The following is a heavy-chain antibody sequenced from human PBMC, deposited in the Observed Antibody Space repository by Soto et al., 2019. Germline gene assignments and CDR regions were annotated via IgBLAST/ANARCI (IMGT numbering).Heavy chain of an antibody. V-gene: IGHV1-2*02. CDR2: INPSSGDT. D-gene: IGHD2-15*01. J-gene: IGHJ5*02. CDR3: AFGNKVTYSDP. CDR1: GYTFIGYY. Sequence: ASVKVSCKASGYTFIGYYIHWVRQAPGQGLEWMAWINPSSGDTNYAPNFQGRITVTRDTSISTTYMDLSRLISDDTAVYYCAFGNKVTYSDPWGQGTLVPVSS.